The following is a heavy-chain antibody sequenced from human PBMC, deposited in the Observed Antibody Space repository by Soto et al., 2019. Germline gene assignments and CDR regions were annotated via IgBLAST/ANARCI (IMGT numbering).Heavy chain of an antibody. V-gene: IGHV1-58*01. D-gene: IGHD3-22*01. CDR1: GFTFTSSA. J-gene: IGHJ6*02. CDR2: IVVGSGNT. CDR3: AADRYDSSGYYYTHYYYGMDV. Sequence: GASVKVSCKASGFTFTSSAVQWVRQARGQRLEWIGWIVVGSGNTNYAQKFQERVTITRDMSTSTAYMELSSLRSEDTAVYYCAADRYDSSGYYYTHYYYGMDVWGQGTTVTAP.